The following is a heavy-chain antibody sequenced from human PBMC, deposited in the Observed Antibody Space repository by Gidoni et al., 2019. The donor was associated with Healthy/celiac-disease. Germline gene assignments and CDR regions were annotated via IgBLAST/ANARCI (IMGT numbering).Heavy chain of an antibody. CDR2: ISSSSSYI. CDR1: GFTFSSYS. V-gene: IGHV3-21*01. CDR3: ARVDDSSDAWIDY. Sequence: EVQLVESGGGLVKPGGSLRLSCAASGFTFSSYSMNWVRQAPGKGLEWVSSISSSSSYIYYADSVKGRFTISRDNAKNSLYLQMNSLRAEDTAVYYCARVDDSSDAWIDYWGQGTLVTVSS. J-gene: IGHJ4*02. D-gene: IGHD3-22*01.